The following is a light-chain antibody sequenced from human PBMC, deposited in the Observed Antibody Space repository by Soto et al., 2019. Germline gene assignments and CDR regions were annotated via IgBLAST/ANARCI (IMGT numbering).Light chain of an antibody. Sequence: ENVLTQSPDSLSLSPGDRATLFCRASQSVSTAYLAWYQWRPGQAPRLLIYGASFRATGIPDRFSGSGSGTDFTLTVSRLEAEDFALYFCQQDGSSPQTFGQGTKLEIK. V-gene: IGKV3-20*01. J-gene: IGKJ2*01. CDR2: GAS. CDR3: QQDGSSPQT. CDR1: QSVSTAY.